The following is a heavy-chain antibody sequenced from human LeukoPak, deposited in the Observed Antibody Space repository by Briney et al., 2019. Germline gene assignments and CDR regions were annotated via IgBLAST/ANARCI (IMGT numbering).Heavy chain of an antibody. CDR2: ISGNGGNT. CDR1: GFSFNNAW. D-gene: IGHD3-16*01. Sequence: PGGSLRLSCAASGFSFNNAWMTWVRQAPGKGLEWVSGISGNGGNTYYADSVKGRFTISRDNSRNTLYLQMNSLRAEDTAVYYCAKDMITRAEDDAFDIWGQGTMLTVSS. J-gene: IGHJ3*02. CDR3: AKDMITRAEDDAFDI. V-gene: IGHV3-23*01.